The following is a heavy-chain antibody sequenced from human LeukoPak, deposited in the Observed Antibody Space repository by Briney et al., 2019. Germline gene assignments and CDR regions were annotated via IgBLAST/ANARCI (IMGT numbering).Heavy chain of an antibody. D-gene: IGHD3-10*02. CDR3: AKDIAMSADLLFDH. J-gene: IGHJ4*02. V-gene: IGHV3-30*18. CDR2: ISSDGRDK. Sequence: PGGSLRLSCAASGFSFSRYAMHWVRQAPGKGLEWVAVISSDGRDKHHADSVKGRFTISRDNSKSTLYLQMNSLRADDTAVYYRAKDIAMSADLLFDHRGQGTLVTVSS. CDR1: GFSFSRYA.